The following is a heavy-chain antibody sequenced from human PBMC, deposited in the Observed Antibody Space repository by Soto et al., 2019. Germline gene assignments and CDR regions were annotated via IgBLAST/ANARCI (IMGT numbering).Heavy chain of an antibody. CDR3: VKDLCYSLFAMGGGMDV. Sequence: EVQLLESGGGFVQPGGSMRLSCVASGFTFNNYAMNWVRQAPGKGPEWVSVMSGSGGSTFYADSVRGRFTTSRDTTKHPLYLQMDRLGVENTAIYYCVKDLCYSLFAMGGGMDVWGRGTTVTVSS. J-gene: IGHJ6*02. D-gene: IGHD2-21*02. CDR1: GFTFNNYA. V-gene: IGHV3-23*01. CDR2: MSGSGGST.